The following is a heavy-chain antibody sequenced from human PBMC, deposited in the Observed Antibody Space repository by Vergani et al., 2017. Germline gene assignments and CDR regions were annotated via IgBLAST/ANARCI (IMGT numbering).Heavy chain of an antibody. V-gene: IGHV3-23*01. CDR2: ISGSGGST. CDR1: GFTFSSYA. J-gene: IGHJ4*02. Sequence: EVQLLESGGGLVQPGGSLRLSCAASGFTFSSYAMSWVRQAPGKGLEWVSAISGSGGSTSYADSVTGRFTISRDNSKNTLYLQVNSLRAEDTAVYYCARGSYDSSGYYFRPVDYWGQGTLVTVSS. CDR3: ARGSYDSSGYYFRPVDY. D-gene: IGHD3-22*01.